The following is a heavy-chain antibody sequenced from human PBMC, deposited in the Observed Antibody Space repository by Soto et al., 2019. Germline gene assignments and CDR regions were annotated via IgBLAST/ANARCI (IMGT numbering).Heavy chain of an antibody. D-gene: IGHD6-6*01. CDR3: ARDKPYSSSSAYYYYGMDV. V-gene: IGHV3-21*01. CDR2: ISSSSSTI. J-gene: IGHJ6*02. Sequence: EVQLVESGGGLVKPGGSLRLSCAASGFPFSSYSMNWVRQAPGKGLEWVSSISSSSSTIYYADSVKGRFTISRDNAKNSLYLQMNSLRDEDTAVYYCARDKPYSSSSAYYYYGMDVWGQGTTVTVSS. CDR1: GFPFSSYS.